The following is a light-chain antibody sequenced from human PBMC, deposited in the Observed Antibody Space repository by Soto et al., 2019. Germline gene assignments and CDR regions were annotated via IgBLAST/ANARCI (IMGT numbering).Light chain of an antibody. V-gene: IGKV3-15*01. CDR3: QQYNNWPLT. CDR1: QSVSSN. J-gene: IGKJ4*01. CDR2: GAS. Sequence: IVMPQSPATLSVSPGSRATLSCRASQSVSSNLAWYQQKPGQAPRLLIYGASTRATGIPARFSGSGSGTEFTLTISSLQSEDFAAYYCQQYNNWPLTFGGGTKVEIK.